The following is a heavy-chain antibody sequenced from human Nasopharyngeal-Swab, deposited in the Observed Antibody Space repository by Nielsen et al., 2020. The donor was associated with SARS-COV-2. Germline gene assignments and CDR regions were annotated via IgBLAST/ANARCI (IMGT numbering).Heavy chain of an antibody. CDR3: ARDLDYIWGTGRYFDY. V-gene: IGHV7-4-1*02. CDR2: INTNTGNP. CDR1: GYTFTSYA. Sequence: ASVKVSCKASGYTFTSYAMNWVRQAPGQGLEWMGWINTNTGNPTYAQGFTGRFVFFLDTSVSTAYLQISSLKAEDTAVYYCARDLDYIWGTGRYFDYWGQGTLVTVSS. D-gene: IGHD3-16*01. J-gene: IGHJ4*02.